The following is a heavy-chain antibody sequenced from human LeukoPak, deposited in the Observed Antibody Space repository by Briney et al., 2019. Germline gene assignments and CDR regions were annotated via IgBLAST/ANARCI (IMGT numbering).Heavy chain of an antibody. CDR3: GGVLITDPPLDF. V-gene: IGHV5-51*01. CDR2: IYPGDSDT. D-gene: IGHD1-14*01. Sequence: GESLMISCKGSGYSFTNHWIGWVRQMPGKGLEWMGIIYPGDSDTRYSPSFEGQVTISADKSINTAYLQWSSLKASDTAMYYCGGVLITDPPLDFWGRGTRVIVSS. J-gene: IGHJ4*02. CDR1: GYSFTNHW.